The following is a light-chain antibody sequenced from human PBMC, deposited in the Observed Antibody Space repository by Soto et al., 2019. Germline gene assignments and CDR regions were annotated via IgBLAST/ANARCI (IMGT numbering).Light chain of an antibody. V-gene: IGLV1-40*01. CDR3: QSYDSSLSGWV. Sequence: QLVLTQPPSVSGAPGQRVTISCTGSSSNIGARYDVHWYQQLPGTAPKLLIYGNTNRPSGVPDRFSGSKSGTSASLAITGLQAEDEADYYCQSYDSSLSGWVFGGGTQLTVL. CDR1: SSNIGARYD. J-gene: IGLJ3*02. CDR2: GNT.